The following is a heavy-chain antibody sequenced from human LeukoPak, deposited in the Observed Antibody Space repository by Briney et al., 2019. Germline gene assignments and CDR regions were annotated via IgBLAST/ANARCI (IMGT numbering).Heavy chain of an antibody. CDR2: IIPIFGTA. CDR1: GGTFSSYA. D-gene: IGHD3-22*01. V-gene: IGHV1-69*13. Sequence: SVKVSCKASGGTFSSYAISWVRQAPGQGLEWMGGIIPIFGTANYAQKFQGRVTITADESTSTAYMELSSLRSEDTAVYYCAKGPYDSSGYYYVGPPDGYWGQGTLVTVSS. J-gene: IGHJ4*02. CDR3: AKGPYDSSGYYYVGPPDGY.